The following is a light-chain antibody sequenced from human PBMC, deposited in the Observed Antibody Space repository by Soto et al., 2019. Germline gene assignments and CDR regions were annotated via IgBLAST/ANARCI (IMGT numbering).Light chain of an antibody. J-gene: IGKJ1*01. Sequence: EVVLTQSPGTLSLSPGERTTLSCRASQRISSCYLAWYQQKPGQAPRLLIYAASSRATGIPDRFSGSGSGTDFTLTISRLESEDFAVYYCQQYGSSRWTFGQGTKVEIK. CDR1: QRISSCY. CDR2: AAS. V-gene: IGKV3-20*01. CDR3: QQYGSSRWT.